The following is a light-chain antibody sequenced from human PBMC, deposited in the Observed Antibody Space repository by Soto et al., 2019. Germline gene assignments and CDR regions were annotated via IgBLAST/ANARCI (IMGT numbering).Light chain of an antibody. CDR3: QQYDNYPLT. Sequence: DIQMTQSPSTLSASVGDRVTISCRASQSVGSWLAWYQQKPGKAPKFLIYDASTLESGVPSRFSGSGSGAEFTLTISSLQPDDFATYYCQQYDNYPLTFGGGTTVE. CDR2: DAS. CDR1: QSVGSW. J-gene: IGKJ4*01. V-gene: IGKV1-5*01.